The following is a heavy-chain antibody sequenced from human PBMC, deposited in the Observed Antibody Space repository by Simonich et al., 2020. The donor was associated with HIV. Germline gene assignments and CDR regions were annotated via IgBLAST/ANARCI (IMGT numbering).Heavy chain of an antibody. CDR2: INHRGST. CDR1: GGSFSGYY. J-gene: IGHJ4*02. CDR3: ARRHPTTVTTPYFDY. V-gene: IGHV4-34*01. Sequence: QVQLQQWVAGLLKPSETLSLTCAVYGGSFSGYYWSWIRQPPGKGLEWIVEINHRGSTNYNPSLKSRVTISVDTSKNQFSLKLSSVTAADTAVYYCARRHPTTVTTPYFDYWGQGTLVTVSS. D-gene: IGHD4-17*01.